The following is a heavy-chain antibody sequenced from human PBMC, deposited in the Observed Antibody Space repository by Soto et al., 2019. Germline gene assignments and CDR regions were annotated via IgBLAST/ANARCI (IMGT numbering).Heavy chain of an antibody. CDR2: IYHSGST. V-gene: IGHV4-4*02. Sequence: PSETLSLTCAVSSGSISSSNWWSWVRQPPGKGLEWIGEIYHSGSTNYNPSLKSRVTISVDKSKNQFSLKLSSVTAADTAVYYCARCSGQEDFWSGYYRGHFDYWGQGTLVTVSS. D-gene: IGHD3-3*01. J-gene: IGHJ4*02. CDR3: ARCSGQEDFWSGYYRGHFDY. CDR1: SGSISSSNW.